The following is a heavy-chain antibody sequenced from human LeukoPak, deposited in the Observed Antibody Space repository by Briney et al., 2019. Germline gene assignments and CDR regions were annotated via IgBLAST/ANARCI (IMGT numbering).Heavy chain of an antibody. CDR3: ARARVVPAASGHYYYYMDV. J-gene: IGHJ6*03. CDR2: MKPNSGNT. Sequence: ASVKVSCKASGYTFTSYDINWVRQATGHRVEGLGWMKPNSGNTGYAQKFQGRVTMTRNTSISTAYMELSSLRSEDTAVYYCARARVVPAASGHYYYYMDVWGKGTTVTVSS. V-gene: IGHV1-8*01. D-gene: IGHD2-2*01. CDR1: GYTFTSYD.